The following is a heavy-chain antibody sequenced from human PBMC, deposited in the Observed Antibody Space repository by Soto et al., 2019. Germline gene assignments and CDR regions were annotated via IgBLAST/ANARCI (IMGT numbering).Heavy chain of an antibody. V-gene: IGHV1-46*01. CDR3: ARVQTYSSSWYHFDY. J-gene: IGHJ4*02. D-gene: IGHD6-19*01. CDR2: INPSGGNT. Sequence: GASVKVSCKASGYTFTDYYMHWVRQAPGQGLEWMGIINPSGGNTKYAQKFQGRVTMTRDTSTSTVYMELSSLRSEDTAVYYCARVQTYSSSWYHFDYWGQGTLVTAPQ. CDR1: GYTFTDYY.